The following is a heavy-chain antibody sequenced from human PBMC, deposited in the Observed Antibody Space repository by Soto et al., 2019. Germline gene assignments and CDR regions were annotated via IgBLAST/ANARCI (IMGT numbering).Heavy chain of an antibody. CDR3: ARTVTTFYSVY. J-gene: IGHJ4*02. V-gene: IGHV1-18*04. Sequence: GPGVKKPGASVKVSCKASGYTFTDYGISWVRQAPGQGLEWMGWISVSNGHTNYAQKLQGRVTMTADTSTSTAYMELRRLTSDDTAIYYCARTVTTFYSVYWGQGTLVTVSS. CDR1: GYTFTDYG. CDR2: ISVSNGHT. D-gene: IGHD4-17*01.